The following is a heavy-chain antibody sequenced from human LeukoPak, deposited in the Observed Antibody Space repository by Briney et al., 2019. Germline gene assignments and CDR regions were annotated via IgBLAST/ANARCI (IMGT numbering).Heavy chain of an antibody. CDR1: GYTFTGYY. CDR2: INPNSGGT. V-gene: IGHV1-2*02. CDR3: ARKFSTFSDPLDY. D-gene: IGHD3-16*01. Sequence: ASMKVSCKASGYTFTGYYIHWVRQAPGQGLEWMGWINPNSGGTNYAQKFQGRVAMTSDTSISTAYMELSGLRSDDTAVYYCARKFSTFSDPLDYWGQGTLVTVSS. J-gene: IGHJ4*02.